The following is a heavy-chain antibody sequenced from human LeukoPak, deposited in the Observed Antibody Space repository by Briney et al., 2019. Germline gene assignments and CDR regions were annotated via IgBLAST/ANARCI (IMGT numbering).Heavy chain of an antibody. CDR2: IYPGDSNI. Sequence: GESLKISCQVAGYSFIDYWITWVRQMSGKGLEWMGIIYPGDSNIRYSPSFQGQVTISADMSTSTAYLQWSSLKASDTAMYYCARHLPRYYFYYGMDVWGQGTTVTVSS. CDR3: ARHLPRYYFYYGMDV. J-gene: IGHJ6*02. CDR1: GYSFIDYW. V-gene: IGHV5-51*01.